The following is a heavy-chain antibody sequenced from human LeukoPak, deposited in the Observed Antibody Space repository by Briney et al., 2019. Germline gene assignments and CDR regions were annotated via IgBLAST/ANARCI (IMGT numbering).Heavy chain of an antibody. V-gene: IGHV1-18*01. CDR1: VYTFTSYR. Sequence: ASVKVSCKASVYTFTSYRISWVRQAPRQGLEWMGWIGAYNGNTNYAQKRQGRVAMPTDTSTSTAYIELRSLRSDDTAVYYCPRAEGYSSGWYYGSFDYWGQGTLVTVSS. D-gene: IGHD6-19*01. J-gene: IGHJ4*02. CDR3: PRAEGYSSGWYYGSFDY. CDR2: IGAYNGNT.